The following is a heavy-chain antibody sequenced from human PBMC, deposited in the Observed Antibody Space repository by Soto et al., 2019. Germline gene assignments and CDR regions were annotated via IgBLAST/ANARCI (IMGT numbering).Heavy chain of an antibody. CDR1: GASISSSGYY. CDR3: ASHYYDSSGHPAPYCHGIDV. V-gene: IGHV4-39*01. CDR2: ILYSETT. J-gene: IGHJ6*02. Sequence: SESRSLTCTVSGASISSSGYYWAWIRQSRGRGRDWTGLILYSETTYYNPSLESRITISQEPSNNQFSLKLTSVTAADTAISYCASHYYDSSGHPAPYCHGIDVWGQGTMVTVSS. D-gene: IGHD3-22*01.